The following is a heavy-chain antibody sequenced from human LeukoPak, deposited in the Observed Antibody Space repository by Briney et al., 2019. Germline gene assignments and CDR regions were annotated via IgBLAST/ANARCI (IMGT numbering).Heavy chain of an antibody. CDR1: GFPVRSRY. CDR2: IYSGGTT. J-gene: IGHJ4*02. Sequence: GGSLILSCDVSGFPVRSRYMTRVRQPPGKGLECVAVIYSGGTTYHIASVKGRFTISRDISKSTMYLEMNNLRVEDTATYYCASLEGGPSDGRWGQGTLVIVSS. D-gene: IGHD3-3*01. CDR3: ASLEGGPSDGR. V-gene: IGHV3-53*01.